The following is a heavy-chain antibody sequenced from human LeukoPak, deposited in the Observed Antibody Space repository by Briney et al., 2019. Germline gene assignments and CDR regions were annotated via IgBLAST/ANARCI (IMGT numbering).Heavy chain of an antibody. Sequence: GGSLRLSCVASGLTFSSYEMNWVRQAPGKGLEWISYISSASNMIYYAESVKGRFTISRDNAKNSLYLQMNSLRAEDTAVYYCATASGSWYRYYFDSWGQGILVTVSS. CDR1: GLTFSSYE. J-gene: IGHJ4*02. CDR3: ATASGSWYRYYFDS. D-gene: IGHD6-13*01. CDR2: ISSASNMI. V-gene: IGHV3-48*03.